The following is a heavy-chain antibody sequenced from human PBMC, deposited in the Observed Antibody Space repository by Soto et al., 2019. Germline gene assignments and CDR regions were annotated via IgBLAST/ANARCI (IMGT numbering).Heavy chain of an antibody. D-gene: IGHD3-10*01. CDR1: GYAFSFG. Sequence: ASVKVSCKASGYAFSFGFSWVRQAPGQGLEWMGWISASDGSTNSAPKFRGRISMTTDTSTNTAYMDLLSLTSDDTAVYFCATDYFGSGSYYRFDNWGQGTLVAVSS. V-gene: IGHV1-18*01. CDR3: ATDYFGSGSYYRFDN. J-gene: IGHJ4*02. CDR2: ISASDGST.